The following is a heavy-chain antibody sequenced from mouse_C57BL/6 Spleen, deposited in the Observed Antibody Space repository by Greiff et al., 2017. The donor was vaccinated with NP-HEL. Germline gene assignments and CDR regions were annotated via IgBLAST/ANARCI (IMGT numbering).Heavy chain of an antibody. CDR2: ILPGSGST. CDR1: GYTFTGYW. Sequence: QVQLQQSGAELMKPGASVKLSCKATGYTFTGYWIEWVKQRPGHGLEWIGEILPGSGSTNYNEKFKGKATFTADTSSNTAYMQLSSLTTEDSAIYYCARRYYGSSSPAWFAYWGQGTLVTVSA. J-gene: IGHJ3*01. CDR3: ARRYYGSSSPAWFAY. V-gene: IGHV1-9*01. D-gene: IGHD1-1*01.